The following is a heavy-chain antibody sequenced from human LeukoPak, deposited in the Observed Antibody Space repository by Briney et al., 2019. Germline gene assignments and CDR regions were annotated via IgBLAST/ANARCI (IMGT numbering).Heavy chain of an antibody. Sequence: GGSLRLSCAASGFTLSSYSMNWVRQAPGKGLEWVSSISGSSSYIYYADSVKGRFTISRDNAKKSLYLQMNSLRAEDTAVYYCARDMSEYYNSSGYRVFWGQGTLVTVSS. J-gene: IGHJ4*02. D-gene: IGHD3-22*01. V-gene: IGHV3-21*01. CDR1: GFTLSSYS. CDR2: ISGSSSYI. CDR3: ARDMSEYYNSSGYRVF.